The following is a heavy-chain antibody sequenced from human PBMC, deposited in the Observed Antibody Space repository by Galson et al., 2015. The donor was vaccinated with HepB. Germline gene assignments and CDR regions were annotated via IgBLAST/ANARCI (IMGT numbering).Heavy chain of an antibody. V-gene: IGHV2-5*02. CDR2: IYWDDDK. D-gene: IGHD3-22*01. J-gene: IGHJ4*02. CDR1: GFSLPTSEVG. CDR3: AHTYVTLMHYDSRGSYFDY. Sequence: PSLVKPTQTLTLTCSFSGFSLPTSEVGVGWVRQPPGKAPEWLALIYWDDDKRYSPSLKSRLTITKDTSKNQVVLTMTDVDPVDTATYYCAHTYVTLMHYDSRGSYFDYWGQGTLVTVSS.